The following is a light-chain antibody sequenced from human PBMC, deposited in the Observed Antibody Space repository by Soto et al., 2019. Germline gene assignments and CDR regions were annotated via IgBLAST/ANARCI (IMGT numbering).Light chain of an antibody. J-gene: IGKJ2*01. CDR1: QSVSNA. CDR2: GAS. CDR3: QHYNDWPYT. V-gene: IGKV3-15*01. Sequence: ELAMTQSPGTLSVSPGERATLSCRASQSVSNALAWYQQKPGQAPRLLIYGASTRATGIPARLSGTGSGTEFTLTISSLQSEDFAVYFCQHYNDWPYTFGQGTTV.